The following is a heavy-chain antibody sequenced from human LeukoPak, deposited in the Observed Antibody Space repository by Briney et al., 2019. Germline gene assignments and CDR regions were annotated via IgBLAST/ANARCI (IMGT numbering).Heavy chain of an antibody. J-gene: IGHJ4*02. D-gene: IGHD5-12*01. Sequence: SETLSLTCTVSGGSISNYYWSWIRQPPGKGLEWIGYIYNSGSTNYNPSLKSRVTISVDTSRNQFSLKLNSETAADTAIYYCARGYSGYDIGGYWGQGTLVTVSS. CDR1: GGSISNYY. CDR2: IYNSGST. V-gene: IGHV4-59*01. CDR3: ARGYSGYDIGGY.